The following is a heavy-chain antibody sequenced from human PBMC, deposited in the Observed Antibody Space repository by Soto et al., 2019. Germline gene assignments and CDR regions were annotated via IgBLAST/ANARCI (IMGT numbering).Heavy chain of an antibody. CDR2: INGDGSDR. V-gene: IGHV3-7*01. Sequence: PGGSLRLSCIASGFGSRDYRMAWIRQVPGKGLELVAAINGDGSDRGYLESVEGRFTISRDNANNSVFLHLNTLTAEDTAVYFCTRDPSWGAFDIWGQGTMVTVS. CDR3: TRDPSWGAFDI. D-gene: IGHD7-27*01. J-gene: IGHJ3*02. CDR1: GFGSRDYR.